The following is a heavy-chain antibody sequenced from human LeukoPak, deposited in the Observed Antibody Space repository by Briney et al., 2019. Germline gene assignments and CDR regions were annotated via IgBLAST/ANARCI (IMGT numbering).Heavy chain of an antibody. D-gene: IGHD6-13*01. CDR2: ISYDGSNK. CDR1: GFTFSSYA. Sequence: GRSLRLSCAASGFTFSSYAMHWVRQAPGKGLEWVAVISYDGSNKYYADSVKGRFTISRDNSKNTLYLQMNSLRAEDTAVYYCAREWIAAAGTYYYYYGMDVWGQGTTVTVSS. J-gene: IGHJ6*02. V-gene: IGHV3-30-3*01. CDR3: AREWIAAAGTYYYYYGMDV.